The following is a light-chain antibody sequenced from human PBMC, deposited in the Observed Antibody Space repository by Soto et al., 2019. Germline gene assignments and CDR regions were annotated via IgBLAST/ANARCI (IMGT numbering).Light chain of an antibody. V-gene: IGKV1-39*01. CDR2: GAS. Sequence: DIQLTQSPSSLSASCVDRVTITFGASQTITTYLSWFQQKPGKAPKLLVYGASSLQSGVPSRFSGSGSGTEFTLAISSLQSEDFATYYCQQSYTTPITFGQGTRLEIK. CDR3: QQSYTTPIT. CDR1: QTITTY. J-gene: IGKJ5*01.